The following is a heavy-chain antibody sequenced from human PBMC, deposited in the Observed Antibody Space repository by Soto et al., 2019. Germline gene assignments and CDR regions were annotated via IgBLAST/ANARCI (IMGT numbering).Heavy chain of an antibody. V-gene: IGHV1-69*01. CDR1: GGTFSSYA. CDR2: IIPIFGTA. J-gene: IGHJ4*02. D-gene: IGHD3-9*01. CDR3: ARDPHQDPPADWYFDY. Sequence: QVQLVQSGAEVKKPGSSVKVSCKASGGTFSSYAISWVRQAPGQGLEWMGGIIPIFGTANYAQKFQGRVTITADEYTSTAYMELSSLRSEDTAVYYCARDPHQDPPADWYFDYWGQGTLVTVSS.